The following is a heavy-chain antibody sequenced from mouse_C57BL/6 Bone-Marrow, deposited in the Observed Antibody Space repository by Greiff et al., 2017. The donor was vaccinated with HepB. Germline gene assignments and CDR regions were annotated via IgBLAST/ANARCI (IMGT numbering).Heavy chain of an antibody. J-gene: IGHJ2*01. D-gene: IGHD2-3*01. V-gene: IGHV1-81*01. Sequence: QVQLQQSGAELARPGASVKLSCKASGYTFTSYGMSWVKQRTGQGLEWIGEIYPRSGNTYYNEKFKGKATLTADKSSSTAYMELRSLTSEDSAVYFCAREGWWLLDYFDYWGQGTTLTVSS. CDR2: IYPRSGNT. CDR1: GYTFTSYG. CDR3: AREGWWLLDYFDY.